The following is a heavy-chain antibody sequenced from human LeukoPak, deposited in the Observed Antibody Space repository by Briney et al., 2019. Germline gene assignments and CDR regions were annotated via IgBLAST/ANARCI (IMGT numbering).Heavy chain of an antibody. CDR1: GYTFTSYG. D-gene: IGHD3-22*01. V-gene: IGHV1-18*01. J-gene: IGHJ3*02. CDR3: AMITGAYNVFDI. CDR2: ISAYNGNT. Sequence: ASVKVSCKASGYTFTSYGISWVRQAPGQGLEWMGWISAYNGNTNYAQKLQGRVTMTTDTSASTAYMELSSLRSDDTAVFYCAMITGAYNVFDIWGQGTMVSASS.